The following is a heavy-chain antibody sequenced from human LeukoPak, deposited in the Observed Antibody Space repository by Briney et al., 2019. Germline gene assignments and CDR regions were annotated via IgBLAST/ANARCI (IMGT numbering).Heavy chain of an antibody. CDR2: IYTGGST. J-gene: IGHJ4*02. D-gene: IGHD3-22*01. V-gene: IGHV3-53*01. CDR3: ARGGSSGYYYVGYYFDY. Sequence: PGGALRLSCAAPGLTVSGEYMSWVRQDAGKRLYGVSVIYTGGSTYYADSVKGRFTISRDNSKHTLYLQMNSLTAEDTAVYYCARGGSSGYYYVGYYFDYWGRGTLVTVSS. CDR1: GLTVSGEY.